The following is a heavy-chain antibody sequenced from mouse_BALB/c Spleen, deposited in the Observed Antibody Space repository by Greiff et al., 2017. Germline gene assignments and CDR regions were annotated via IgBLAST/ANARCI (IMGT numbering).Heavy chain of an antibody. Sequence: VQLKESGPELVKPGASVKISCKASGYTFTDYNMHWVKQSHGKSLEWIGYIYPYNGGTGYNQKFKSKATLTVDNSSSTAYMELRSLTSEDSAVYYCARTYYGNYYAMDYWGQGTSVTVSS. D-gene: IGHD2-10*01. V-gene: IGHV1S29*02. CDR3: ARTYYGNYYAMDY. CDR1: GYTFTDYN. CDR2: IYPYNGGT. J-gene: IGHJ4*01.